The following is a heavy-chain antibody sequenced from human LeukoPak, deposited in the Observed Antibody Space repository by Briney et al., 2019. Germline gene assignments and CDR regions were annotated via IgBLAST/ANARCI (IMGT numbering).Heavy chain of an antibody. CDR2: IYYTGST. V-gene: IGHV4-59*01. Sequence: PSETLSLTCTVSGCSISIYYWSWIRQPPGKGLEWIGYIYYTGSTNYNPSLKSRVTISVDTSKNQFSLNLSSVTAADTAVYYCARGHYYDRRSPWDYWGQGTLVTVSS. D-gene: IGHD3-22*01. J-gene: IGHJ4*02. CDR3: ARGHYYDRRSPWDY. CDR1: GCSISIYY.